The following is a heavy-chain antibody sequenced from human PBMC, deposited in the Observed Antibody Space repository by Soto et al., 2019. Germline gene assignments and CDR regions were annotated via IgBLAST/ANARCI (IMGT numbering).Heavy chain of an antibody. Sequence: QITLKESGPTLVKVTQTVTLTCTFSGFSLSSTGVGVGWIRQPPGKALEGLALINWNDDKRYNPSLKSRLNITKDTYKNQVVLTMTNMDPVDTATYCCALSGHNSGFFYYDYWGQGTLVTVSS. CDR1: GFSLSSTGVG. V-gene: IGHV2-5*01. CDR2: INWNDDK. J-gene: IGHJ4*02. D-gene: IGHD3-22*01. CDR3: ALSGHNSGFFYYDY.